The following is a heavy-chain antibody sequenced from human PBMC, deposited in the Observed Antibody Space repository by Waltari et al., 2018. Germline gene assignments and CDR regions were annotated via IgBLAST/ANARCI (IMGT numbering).Heavy chain of an antibody. CDR3: AKSSGSYYEVFDR. D-gene: IGHD1-26*01. CDR1: GLSFADRA. Sequence: EVQLVESGGGLVQPGRSLRLSCVGSGLSFADRAMHWVRQVPGKGLEWVSGINWNSGNIGYADSVKGRFTISRDNAKNSLYLQINSVRTEDTADYYCAKSSGSYYEVFDRWGRGTLVTVSS. V-gene: IGHV3-9*01. CDR2: INWNSGNI. J-gene: IGHJ4*02.